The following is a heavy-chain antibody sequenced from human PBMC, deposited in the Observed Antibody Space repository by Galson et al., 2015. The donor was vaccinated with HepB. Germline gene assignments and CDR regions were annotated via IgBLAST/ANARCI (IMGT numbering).Heavy chain of an antibody. V-gene: IGHV5-51*01. Sequence: QSGAEVKKPGESPKISCKGSGYSFTSYWIGWVRQRPGKGLEWMGIIYPGDSDTTYSPSFQGQVTISVDKSINTAYLHWSSLKASDTAMFYCARLDSSGYFYWGQGTLVTVSS. CDR3: ARLDSSGYFY. CDR2: IYPGDSDT. CDR1: GYSFTSYW. J-gene: IGHJ4*02. D-gene: IGHD3-22*01.